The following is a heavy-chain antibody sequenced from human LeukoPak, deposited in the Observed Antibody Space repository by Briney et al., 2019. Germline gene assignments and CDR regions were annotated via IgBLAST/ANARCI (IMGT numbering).Heavy chain of an antibody. CDR2: ISAYNGNT. D-gene: IGHD6-13*01. Sequence: ASVTVSCKASGYTFTSYDINWVRQAPGEGLEWMGWISAYNGNTNYAQKLQGRVTMTTDTSTSTAYMELRSLRSDDSAVYFCARVPIPPYSSSWYQPFDYWGQGTLVTVSS. J-gene: IGHJ4*02. CDR1: GYTFTSYD. CDR3: ARVPIPPYSSSWYQPFDY. V-gene: IGHV1-18*01.